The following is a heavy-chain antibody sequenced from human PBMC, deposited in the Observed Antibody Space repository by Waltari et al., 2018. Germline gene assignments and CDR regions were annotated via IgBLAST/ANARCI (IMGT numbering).Heavy chain of an antibody. D-gene: IGHD5-12*01. J-gene: IGHJ4*02. CDR1: GYTFTSYY. CDR3: ARGGYSGYDKTITFDY. V-gene: IGHV1-46*01. CDR2: INPRGGST. Sequence: QVQLVQSGAEVKKPGASVKVSCKASGYTFTSYYMHWVRQAPGQGLEWMGIINPRGGSTSYAQKFQGRVTMTRDTSTSTVYMELSSLRSEDTAVYYCARGGYSGYDKTITFDYWGQGTLVTVSS.